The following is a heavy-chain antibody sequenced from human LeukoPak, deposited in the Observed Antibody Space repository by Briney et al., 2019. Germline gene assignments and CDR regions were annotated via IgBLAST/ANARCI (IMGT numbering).Heavy chain of an antibody. D-gene: IGHD2-2*01. CDR2: INAVNGNT. Sequence: ASVKVSCKASGYTFITYAMHWVRQAPGQRLEWMGWINAVNGNTKYSQKFQGRVTITWDTSASTAYLELSNLRSEDTSIYYCASGDLGYCSSTSCPTRGNAFDIWGQGTMVTVSS. CDR3: ASGDLGYCSSTSCPTRGNAFDI. J-gene: IGHJ3*02. V-gene: IGHV1-3*01. CDR1: GYTFITYA.